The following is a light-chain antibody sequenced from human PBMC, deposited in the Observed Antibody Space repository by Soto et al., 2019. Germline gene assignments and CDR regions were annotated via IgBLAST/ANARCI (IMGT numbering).Light chain of an antibody. J-gene: IGKJ4*01. Sequence: ILMTESPSTLALSPGERATLSCGASQSINRNLAWYQQKPGQAPRLFLFRASSRATGIPASFSGSGSGTEFNLTISSLQFEDFALYYCQQYNNWHRATFGGGTKVDIK. CDR3: QQYNNWHRAT. CDR2: RAS. CDR1: QSINRN. V-gene: IGKV3-15*01.